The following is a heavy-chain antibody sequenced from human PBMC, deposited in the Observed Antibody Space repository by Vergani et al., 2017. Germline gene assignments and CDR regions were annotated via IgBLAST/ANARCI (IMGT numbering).Heavy chain of an antibody. CDR3: AKDLRIMITFQGWFDP. D-gene: IGHD3-16*01. J-gene: IGHJ5*02. CDR2: LSASDRRT. CDR1: GFTFIMHA. Sequence: EVQLLESGGDLVQPGGSLRLSCAASGFTFIMHAMSWVRQAPGKGLEWVSTLSASDRRTHYADSVKGRFTISRDNSKNTLFLHMNSLRPEDTAIYYCAKDLRIMITFQGWFDPWGQGTLVTVSS. V-gene: IGHV3-23*01.